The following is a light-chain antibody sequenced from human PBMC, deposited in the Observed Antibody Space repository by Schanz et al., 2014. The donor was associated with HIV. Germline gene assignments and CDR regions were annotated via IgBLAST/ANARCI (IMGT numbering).Light chain of an antibody. CDR2: TND. V-gene: IGLV1-44*01. J-gene: IGLJ1*01. CDR1: NSNIGSNA. Sequence: QSVLTQPPSASGTPGQRVTISCSGSNSNIGSNAVTWYQQLPGTAPKLLIYTNDQRPSGISDRFSGSKSGTSASLAISGLQSEDEGDYDCASWDDSLNGLYVFGPGTKLTVL. CDR3: ASWDDSLNGLYV.